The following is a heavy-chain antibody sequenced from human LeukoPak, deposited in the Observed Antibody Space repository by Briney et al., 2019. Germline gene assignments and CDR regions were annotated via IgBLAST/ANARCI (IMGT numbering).Heavy chain of an antibody. Sequence: GRPLRLSCAASGFTLRTFGMHWVRQAPGKGLEWVAVISDDGSHKDYADSVKGRFTISRDNSKNTLYLQMNSLRAEDTAVYYCAKPIYGSGTYYNVFFYAMDVWGQGTTVTVSS. CDR1: GFTLRTFG. J-gene: IGHJ6*02. CDR3: AKPIYGSGTYYNVFFYAMDV. V-gene: IGHV3-30*18. D-gene: IGHD3-10*01. CDR2: ISDDGSHK.